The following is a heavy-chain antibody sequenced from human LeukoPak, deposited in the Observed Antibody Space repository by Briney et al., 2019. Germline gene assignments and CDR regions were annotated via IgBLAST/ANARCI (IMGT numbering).Heavy chain of an antibody. V-gene: IGHV4-39*07. CDR2: IYYSGST. Sequence: PGGSLRLSCTVSGFTVSSNSMSWVRQAPGKGLEWIGSIYYSGSTYYNPSLKSRVTISVDTSKNQFSLKLSSVTAADTAVYYCARAVAGTGYYWGQGTLVTVSS. CDR1: GFTVSSNS. D-gene: IGHD6-19*01. J-gene: IGHJ4*02. CDR3: ARAVAGTGYY.